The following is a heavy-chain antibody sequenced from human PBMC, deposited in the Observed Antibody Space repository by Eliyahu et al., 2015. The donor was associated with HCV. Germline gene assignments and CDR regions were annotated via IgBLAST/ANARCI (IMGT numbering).Heavy chain of an antibody. Sequence: QVQLVQSGAEVKKPGASVKVSCKASGYTFTTXGISWVRQAPGQGLDWMGWISGYNGNTNYAQRLQGRVTMTTDTPTSTAYMELRSLRSDDTAIYYCARDEGQQPDYWGQGTLVTVSS. CDR3: ARDEGQQPDY. CDR2: ISGYNGNT. CDR1: GYTFTTXG. J-gene: IGHJ4*02. D-gene: IGHD6-13*01. V-gene: IGHV1-18*01.